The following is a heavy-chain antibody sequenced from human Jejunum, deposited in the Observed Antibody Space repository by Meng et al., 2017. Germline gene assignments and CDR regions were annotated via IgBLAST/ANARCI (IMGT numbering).Heavy chain of an antibody. CDR2: ISGGGATT. CDR3: ARVVEYRHSYEIDY. V-gene: IGHV3-48*03. D-gene: IGHD2/OR15-2a*01. Sequence: GGSLRLSCSVSGFTFLNYEMNWVRQAPGKGLEWLSYISGGGATTHYADSVKGRFTISRNNAENSVYLQMNRLRTEDTAVYYCARVVEYRHSYEIDYWGQGTLVTVSS. J-gene: IGHJ4*02. CDR1: GFTFLNYE.